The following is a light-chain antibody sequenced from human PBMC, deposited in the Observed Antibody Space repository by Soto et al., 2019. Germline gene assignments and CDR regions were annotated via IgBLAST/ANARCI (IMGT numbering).Light chain of an antibody. V-gene: IGKV3-20*01. Sequence: EVVLTQSPDTLSLSPGERAALSCTASHSVSSTYLAKYQRKPGLAPRLLICGASSRATGIPDRFSGSGSGTDFTLTISRLEPEDFEVYYCQPYSSWLWTLGQGTKVDIK. CDR1: HSVSSTY. CDR3: QPYSSWLWT. CDR2: GAS. J-gene: IGKJ1*01.